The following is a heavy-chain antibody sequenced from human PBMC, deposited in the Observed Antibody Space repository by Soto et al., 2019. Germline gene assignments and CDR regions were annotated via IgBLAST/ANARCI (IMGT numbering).Heavy chain of an antibody. V-gene: IGHV1-69*13. CDR2: IIPIFGTA. J-gene: IGHJ6*02. D-gene: IGHD2-21*02. CDR1: GGTLSSYA. Sequence: SVKVSCKASGGTLSSYAISWVRQAPGQGLEWMGGIIPIFGTANYAQKFQGRVTITADESTSTAYMELSSLRSEDTAVYYCARGAPCGGDCYVLYRYYYYGMDVWGQGTTVTVSS. CDR3: ARGAPCGGDCYVLYRYYYYGMDV.